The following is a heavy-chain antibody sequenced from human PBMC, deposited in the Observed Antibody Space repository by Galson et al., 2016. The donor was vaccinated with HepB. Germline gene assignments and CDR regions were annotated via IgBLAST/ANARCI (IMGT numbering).Heavy chain of an antibody. D-gene: IGHD2-8*01. V-gene: IGHV6-1*01. J-gene: IGHJ3*02. CDR1: GDSVASNSGG. CDR2: TYYRSKWYN. CDR3: SRDPAPLMYAFDI. Sequence: CAISGDSVASNSGGWNWIRQSPSGGLEWLGRTYYRSKWYNDYAVSVKSRITINPDTSKNQFSLQLNSVTPEDTAVYYCSRDPAPLMYAFDIRGQGTMVTVSS.